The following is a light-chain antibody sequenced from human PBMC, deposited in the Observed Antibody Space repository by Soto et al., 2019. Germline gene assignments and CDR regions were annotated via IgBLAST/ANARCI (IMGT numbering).Light chain of an antibody. V-gene: IGKV1-5*01. J-gene: IGKJ1*01. CDR3: QQYNSYPWT. CDR1: QSISNW. CDR2: DAS. Sequence: DIPLTQSPSTLSASLGDRVTITCRASQSISNWLAWYQQNPGKAPKVLIYDASSLESGVPSRFSGSGSGTEFTLTISSLQPDDFATYYCQQYNSYPWTFGQGTKVDIK.